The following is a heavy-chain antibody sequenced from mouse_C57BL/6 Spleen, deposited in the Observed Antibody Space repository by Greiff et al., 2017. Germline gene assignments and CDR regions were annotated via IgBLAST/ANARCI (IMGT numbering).Heavy chain of an antibody. Sequence: QVQLQQSGAELARPGASVKLSCKASGYTFTSYGISWVKQRTGQGLEWIGEIYPRSGNTYYNEKFKGKATLTADKSSSTAYMELRSLTSEDSAVYVCARIAMVTTDRYYFDDWGQGTTLTVSS. CDR3: ARIAMVTTDRYYFDD. V-gene: IGHV1-81*01. CDR1: GYTFTSYG. J-gene: IGHJ2*01. CDR2: IYPRSGNT. D-gene: IGHD2-1*01.